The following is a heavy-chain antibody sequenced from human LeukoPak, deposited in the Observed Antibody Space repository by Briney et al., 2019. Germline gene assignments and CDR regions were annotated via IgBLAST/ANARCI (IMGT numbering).Heavy chain of an antibody. CDR1: GYTFTNYA. J-gene: IGHJ4*02. D-gene: IGHD5-18*01. CDR2: ISAGNGKT. CDR3: ARDVIDGRGYSFGYDY. V-gene: IGHV1-3*01. Sequence: ASVKVSCKASGYTFTNYAVHWVRLAPGQGLEWMGWISAGNGKTKYSQKLQGRVTITRDTSASTAYMELSSLRSEGTAVYYCARDVIDGRGYSFGYDYWGQGTLVTVSS.